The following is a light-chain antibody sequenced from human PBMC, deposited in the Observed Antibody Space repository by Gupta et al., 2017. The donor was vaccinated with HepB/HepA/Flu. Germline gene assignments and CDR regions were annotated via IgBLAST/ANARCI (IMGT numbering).Light chain of an antibody. CDR3: QSADSSGTV. CDR2: KDK. J-gene: IGLJ3*02. V-gene: IGLV3-25*03. CDR1: SVPKNF. Sequence: SNELSPPPSVSVSPGPTARITCSGDSVPKNFANWYRQRPGQAPVLVIYKDKERPSGIPERFSGSSSGTMVTLTMSAFQAEDEADYDCQSADSSGTVFGGGTKLTVL.